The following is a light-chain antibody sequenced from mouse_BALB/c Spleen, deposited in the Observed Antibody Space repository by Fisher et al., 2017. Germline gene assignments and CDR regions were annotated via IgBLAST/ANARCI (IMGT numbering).Light chain of an antibody. CDR1: QSIGTS. V-gene: IGKV5-48*01. CDR2: YAS. Sequence: DIVMTQSPAILSVSPGERVSFSCRASQSIGTSIHWYQQRTNGSPRLLIKYASESISGIPSRFSGSGSGTDFTLSINSVESEDIADYYCQQSNSWPYTFGGGTKLEIK. J-gene: IGKJ2*01. CDR3: QQSNSWPYT.